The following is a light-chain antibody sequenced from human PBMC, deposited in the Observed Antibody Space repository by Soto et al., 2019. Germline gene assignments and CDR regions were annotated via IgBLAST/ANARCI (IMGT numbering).Light chain of an antibody. CDR2: DAS. V-gene: IGKV3-11*01. J-gene: IGKJ5*01. CDR1: QSVSSY. CDR3: QQRSNWPPSIT. Sequence: EIVLTQSPATLSLSPGERATLSCRASQSVSSYLAWYQPKPGQAPRLLIYDASNRATGIPARFSGSGSGTDFSLPISSLEPEDFAVDYCQQRSNWPPSITFGQGTRLEIK.